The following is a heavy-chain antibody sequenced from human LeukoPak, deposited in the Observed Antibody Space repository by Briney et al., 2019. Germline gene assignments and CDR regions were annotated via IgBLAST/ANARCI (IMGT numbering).Heavy chain of an antibody. J-gene: IGHJ4*02. CDR3: ARSNGYFDY. CDR2: TSYDGRNR. Sequence: GRSLRLSCAASGFAFGRYTMHWVRQAPGKGPEWVAVTSYDGRNRYYADSVKGRFTISRDNSNNTLYLQMNSLRTEDTAMYYCARSNGYFDYWGQGTLVTVSS. V-gene: IGHV3-30*04. CDR1: GFAFGRYT. D-gene: IGHD2-8*01.